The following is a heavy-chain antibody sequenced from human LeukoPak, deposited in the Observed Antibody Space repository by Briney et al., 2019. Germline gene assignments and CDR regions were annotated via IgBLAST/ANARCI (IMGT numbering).Heavy chain of an antibody. J-gene: IGHJ4*02. CDR1: GFTFNNYA. CDR2: IGDNGGDT. V-gene: IGHV3-23*01. D-gene: IGHD1-1*01. Sequence: GGSLRLSCAASGFTFNNYAMSWVRQAPGKELEWVSAIGDNGGDTKYADSMKGRFTISRDNSRNTLYLQLNSLRVEGTAIYYCGRDWKLDYWGQGTLVTVSS. CDR3: GRDWKLDY.